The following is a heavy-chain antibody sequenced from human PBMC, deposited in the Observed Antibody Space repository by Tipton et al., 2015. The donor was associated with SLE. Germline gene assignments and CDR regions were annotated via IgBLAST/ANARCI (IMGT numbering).Heavy chain of an antibody. Sequence: TLSLTCAVYGGSFSGYHWSWIRQPPGKGLGWIGYIYSSGSTNYNPSLKSRVTISVDTSENQFSLKLSSVSAADTAVYYCARDKYCTGGSCFDWYFDVWGRGTLVTVSS. CDR2: IYSSGST. J-gene: IGHJ2*01. D-gene: IGHD2-15*01. V-gene: IGHV4-4*08. CDR1: GGSFSGYH. CDR3: ARDKYCTGGSCFDWYFDV.